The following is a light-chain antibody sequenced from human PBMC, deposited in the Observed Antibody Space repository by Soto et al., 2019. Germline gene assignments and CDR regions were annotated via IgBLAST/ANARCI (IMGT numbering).Light chain of an antibody. CDR1: STDVGGSEY. J-gene: IGLJ2*01. Sequence: QSVLTQPASVSGSPGQSITISCTGTSTDVGGSEYVSWYQQHPSKAPKLIISAVSNRPSGVPNRFSASKSGNTASLTISGLQAEDEADYFCASFSSTTNTTVVFGGGTKLTVL. CDR2: AVS. V-gene: IGLV2-14*01. CDR3: ASFSSTTNTTVV.